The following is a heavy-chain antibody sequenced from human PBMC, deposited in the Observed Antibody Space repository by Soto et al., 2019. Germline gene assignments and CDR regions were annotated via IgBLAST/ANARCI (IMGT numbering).Heavy chain of an antibody. CDR2: ISYDGSDK. Sequence: PGGSLRLSCAASGFTFSSYGMHWVRQAPGKGLEWVAVISYDGSDKYYAESVKGRFTISRDNSNNTLYLQMNNLKIKDTAVYYCTVWGSGSDFGAAWGQGTQVTVSS. D-gene: IGHD3-10*01. V-gene: IGHV3-33*08. J-gene: IGHJ4*02. CDR3: TVWGSGSDFGAA. CDR1: GFTFSSYG.